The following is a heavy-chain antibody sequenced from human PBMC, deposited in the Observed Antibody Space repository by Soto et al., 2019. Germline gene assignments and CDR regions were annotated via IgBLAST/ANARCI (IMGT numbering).Heavy chain of an antibody. CDR1: GFTCSSYV. V-gene: IGHV3-33*01. D-gene: IGHD2-21*02. Sequence: GGSLRLSCGASGFTCSSYVMHWVRQAPGKGLEWVALIWYDGSNEYYADSVKGRFTISRDNSKNTMFLQMNTLRADDTAIYYCARDRNRYRATACSSTPRNAWARGTTVTVS. CDR2: IWYDGSNE. J-gene: IGHJ6*03. CDR3: ARDRNRYRATACSSTPRNA.